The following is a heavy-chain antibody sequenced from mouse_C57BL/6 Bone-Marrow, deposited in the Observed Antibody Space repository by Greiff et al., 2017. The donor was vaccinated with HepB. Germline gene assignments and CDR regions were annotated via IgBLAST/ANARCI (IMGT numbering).Heavy chain of an antibody. J-gene: IGHJ4*01. D-gene: IGHD1-1*01. CDR1: GFTFSDYY. V-gene: IGHV5-12*01. CDR3: ARGYGSTPYYAMDY. CDR2: ISNGGGST. Sequence: EVMLVESGGGLVQPGGSLKLSCAASGFTFSDYYMYWVRPTPEKRLEWVAYISNGGGSTYYPDTVKGRFTISRDNAKNTLYMQMSRLKSEETAMYYCARGYGSTPYYAMDYWGQGTSVTVSS.